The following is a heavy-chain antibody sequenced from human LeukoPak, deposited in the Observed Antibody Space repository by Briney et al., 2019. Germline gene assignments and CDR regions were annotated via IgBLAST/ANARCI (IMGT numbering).Heavy chain of an antibody. D-gene: IGHD4-17*01. CDR2: ISGDGGST. CDR1: GFTFDDYA. Sequence: PGGALRLSCAASGFTFDDYAMHWVRQAPGKGLEWVSLISGDGGSTYYTDSVKGRFTISRDNSKNSLYLQMNSLRTEDTALYYCAKECWGLPDYGDYGGAYFDYWGQGTLVTVSS. V-gene: IGHV3-43*02. J-gene: IGHJ4*02. CDR3: AKECWGLPDYGDYGGAYFDY.